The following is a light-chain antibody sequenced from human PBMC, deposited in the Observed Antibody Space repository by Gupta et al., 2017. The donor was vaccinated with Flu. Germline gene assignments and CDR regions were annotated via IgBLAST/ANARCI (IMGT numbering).Light chain of an antibody. Sequence: ATLSLSPGERATLSCRASQSISRYLAWYQQKPGQAPRLLIYDASNRATGIPARFSGGGYGTDFTLTISSVEPEDFAVYYCQQRSNRPPYTFGQGTKMQVK. CDR2: DAS. CDR1: QSISRY. CDR3: QQRSNRPPYT. V-gene: IGKV3-11*01. J-gene: IGKJ2*01.